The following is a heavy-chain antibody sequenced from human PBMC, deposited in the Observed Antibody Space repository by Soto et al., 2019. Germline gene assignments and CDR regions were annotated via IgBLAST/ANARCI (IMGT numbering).Heavy chain of an antibody. D-gene: IGHD3-16*01. CDR3: ARHLSVDHFDY. CDR2: IYYSGST. V-gene: IGHV4-39*01. CDR1: GDSITSNSYF. J-gene: IGHJ4*02. Sequence: PSETLSLTCTVSGDSITSNSYFWAWIRQPPGKGLEWIGSIYYSGSTYHNPSLKSRVTISVDRSNNQFSLKLTSVTAADTAVYYGARHLSVDHFDYWGQGALVTVAS.